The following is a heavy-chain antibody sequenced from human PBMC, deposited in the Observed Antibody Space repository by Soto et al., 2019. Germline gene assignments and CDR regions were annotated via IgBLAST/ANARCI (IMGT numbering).Heavy chain of an antibody. CDR3: AKVYDFWSEYSYHGMDV. CDR1: GFTFSSYN. V-gene: IGHV3-21*01. D-gene: IGHD3-3*01. Sequence: GGSLRLSCAASGFTFSSYNMNWVRQAPGKGLEWVSSISSSSSYIYYADSVKGRFTISRDNAKNSLYLQMNILRPEDTAVYYCAKVYDFWSEYSYHGMDVWGQGTTVTVPS. CDR2: ISSSSSYI. J-gene: IGHJ6*02.